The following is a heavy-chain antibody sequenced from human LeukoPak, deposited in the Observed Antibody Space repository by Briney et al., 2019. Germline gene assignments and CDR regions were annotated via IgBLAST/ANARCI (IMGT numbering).Heavy chain of an antibody. J-gene: IGHJ3*02. CDR2: IYYSGST. CDR3: ARQRSYYDFWGGYLDAFDI. CDR1: GGSISSSSYY. V-gene: IGHV4-39*01. D-gene: IGHD3-3*01. Sequence: PSETLSLTCTVSGGSISSSSYYWGWIRQPPGKGLEWIGSIYYSGSTYYDPSLKSRVTISVDTSKNQFSLKLSSVTAADTAVYYCARQRSYYDFWGGYLDAFDIWGQGTMVTVSS.